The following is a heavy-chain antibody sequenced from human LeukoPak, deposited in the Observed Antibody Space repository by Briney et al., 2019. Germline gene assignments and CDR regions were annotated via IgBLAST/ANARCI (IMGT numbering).Heavy chain of an antibody. V-gene: IGHV3-30-3*01. D-gene: IGHD3-22*01. CDR1: GFTFSSYA. J-gene: IGHJ6*02. Sequence: PGGSLRLSCAASGFTFSSYAMSWVRQAPGKGLEWVAVISYDGSNKYYADSVKGRFTISRDNSKNTLYLQMNSLRAEDTAVYYCARDLSGYYYGMDVWGQGTTVTVSS. CDR2: ISYDGSNK. CDR3: ARDLSGYYYGMDV.